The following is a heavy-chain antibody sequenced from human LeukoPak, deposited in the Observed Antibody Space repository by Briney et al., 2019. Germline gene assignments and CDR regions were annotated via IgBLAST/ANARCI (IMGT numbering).Heavy chain of an antibody. CDR1: GYTFTNYA. Sequence: GASVKVSCKASGYTFTNYALHWVRQAPGQRREWMGWINTGNGNTKYSQKFQGRVTITRATSASTAYMELSSLRSEDTAVYYCARVGYSGYDSRPVFNYWGQGTLVTVSS. CDR2: INTGNGNT. V-gene: IGHV1-3*04. CDR3: ARVGYSGYDSRPVFNY. D-gene: IGHD5-12*01. J-gene: IGHJ4*02.